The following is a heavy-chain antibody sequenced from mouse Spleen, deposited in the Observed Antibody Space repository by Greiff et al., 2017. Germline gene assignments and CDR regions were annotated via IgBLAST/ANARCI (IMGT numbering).Heavy chain of an antibody. Sequence: DVKLVESGGGVVNLGTSLKLSCTAPGFTFSNQVMSWVRQTSEKRLEWVATIGTSGGDTYYPDSVKGRFTISRDNAKNTLYLQMSSLKSEDTAIYYCSGGSAWFAYWGQGTLVTVSA. J-gene: IGHJ3*01. CDR1: GFTFSNQV. D-gene: IGHD3-1*01. V-gene: IGHV5-6-4*01. CDR2: IGTSGGDT. CDR3: SGGSAWFAY.